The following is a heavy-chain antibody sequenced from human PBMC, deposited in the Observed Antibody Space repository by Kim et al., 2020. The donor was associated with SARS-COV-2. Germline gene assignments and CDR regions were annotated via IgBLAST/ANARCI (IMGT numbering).Heavy chain of an antibody. CDR2: IYSTGST. D-gene: IGHD2-2*01. J-gene: IGHJ6*02. CDR1: GFIVSSKY. V-gene: IGHV3-53*01. Sequence: GGSLRLSCAASGFIVSSKYMSWVRQAPGKGLEWVAAIYSTGSTYYADSVKGRFTIARDNSKNMLYLQMNSLGAEDTAVYYCASALSTSYYHGMGVWGQGT. CDR3: ASALSTSYYHGMGV.